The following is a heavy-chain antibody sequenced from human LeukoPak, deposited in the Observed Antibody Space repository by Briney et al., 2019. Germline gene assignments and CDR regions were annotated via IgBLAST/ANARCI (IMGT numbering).Heavy chain of an antibody. J-gene: IGHJ5*02. V-gene: IGHV3-23*01. Sequence: GGSLRLSCAASGFTFSSYGMTWVRQAPGKGLEWVSAISGSGGSTHYADSVKGRFTISRDNSKNTLYLQMNSLRAEDTAVYYCAKGGVVTASSFDPWGQGTLVTVSS. CDR3: AKGGVVTASSFDP. CDR2: ISGSGGST. CDR1: GFTFSSYG. D-gene: IGHD2-21*02.